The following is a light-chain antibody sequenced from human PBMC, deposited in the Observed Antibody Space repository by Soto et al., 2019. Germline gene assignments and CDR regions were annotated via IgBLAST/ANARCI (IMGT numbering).Light chain of an antibody. V-gene: IGKV3D-15*01. Sequence: EIVLTQSPATLSLSPGETATLSCRASQSVRSHLAWFQQKPGQAPRLLMYGVSTRATGMPARFSGSGSGTEFTLIISSLQSEDIADYYCQPYSDWPLTFGGGTRWIS. J-gene: IGKJ4*01. CDR2: GVS. CDR1: QSVRSH. CDR3: QPYSDWPLT.